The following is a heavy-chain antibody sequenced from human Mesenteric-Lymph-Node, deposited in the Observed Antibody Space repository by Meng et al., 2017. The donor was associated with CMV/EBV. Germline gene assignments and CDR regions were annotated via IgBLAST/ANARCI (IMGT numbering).Heavy chain of an antibody. CDR3: ARLDYYGSGNYLDY. CDR1: GFTFSYYS. CDR2: ISPSSSEL. D-gene: IGHD3-10*01. V-gene: IGHV3-21*01. Sequence: GGSLRLSCAASGFTFSYYSIYWVRQAPGKGLEWVSSISPSSSELYYADSVKGRFTISRDNSKNTLYLQMNSLRAEDTAVYYCARLDYYGSGNYLDYWGQGTLVTVSS. J-gene: IGHJ4*02.